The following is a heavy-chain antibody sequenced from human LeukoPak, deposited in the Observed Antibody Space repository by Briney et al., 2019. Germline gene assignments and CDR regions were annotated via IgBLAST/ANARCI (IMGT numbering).Heavy chain of an antibody. CDR1: GGSISSGGYS. D-gene: IGHD2-2*01. CDR3: ARTRGRSRIDY. Sequence: PSETLSLTCAVSGGSISSGGYSWSWIRQPPGKGLEWIGYIYHSGSTYYNPSLKSRVTISVDRSKNQFSLKLSSVTAADTAVYYCARTRGRSRIDYWGQGTLVTVSS. V-gene: IGHV4-30-2*01. J-gene: IGHJ4*02. CDR2: IYHSGST.